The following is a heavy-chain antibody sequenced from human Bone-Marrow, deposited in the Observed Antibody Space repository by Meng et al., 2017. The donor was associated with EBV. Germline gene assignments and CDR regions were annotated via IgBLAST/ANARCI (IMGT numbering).Heavy chain of an antibody. J-gene: IGHJ4*02. D-gene: IGHD1-26*01. CDR2: IYHSGRT. Sequence: VQLHWSGPGWVEPSGTLSLTCVVCGGVNSSSNWGSWVRQPPGKGLEWIGEIYHSGRTNYNPSLKSRVTISVDKSKNQLSLKLSSVTAADTAVYYCARDLRETSGTFPFDYWGQGTLVTVSS. CDR3: ARDLRETSGTFPFDY. CDR1: GGVNSSSNW. V-gene: IGHV4-4*02.